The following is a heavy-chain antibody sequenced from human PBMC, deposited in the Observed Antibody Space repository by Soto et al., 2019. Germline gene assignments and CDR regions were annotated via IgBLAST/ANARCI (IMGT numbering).Heavy chain of an antibody. CDR2: ISTYNGNT. CDR3: ASDMVRGVGSDY. CDR1: GYTFTSYG. V-gene: IGHV1-18*01. D-gene: IGHD3-10*01. Sequence: QVQLVQSGAEVKKPGASVKVSCKASGYTFTSYGISWVRQAPGQGLEWMGWISTYNGNTKYAQKLQGRVTMTTDTSTSTAYRELRSLRSDDTAVFYCASDMVRGVGSDYWGQATLVTVSS. J-gene: IGHJ4*02.